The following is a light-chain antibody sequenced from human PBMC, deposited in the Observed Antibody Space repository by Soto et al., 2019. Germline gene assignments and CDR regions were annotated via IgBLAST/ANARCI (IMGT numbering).Light chain of an antibody. J-gene: IGKJ1*01. Sequence: IQMTQSPSTLSASVGDRVTITCRASQSVSSWLAWYQQKPGKVPKLLIYDASTLESGVPSTFGGSGSGTEFTLTISSLQPEDFATYYCLQHNNYPWTFGQGTKVEIK. CDR3: LQHNNYPWT. V-gene: IGKV1-5*01. CDR2: DAS. CDR1: QSVSSW.